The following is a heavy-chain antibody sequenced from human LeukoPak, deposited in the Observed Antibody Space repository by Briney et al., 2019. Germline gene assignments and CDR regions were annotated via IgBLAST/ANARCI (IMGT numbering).Heavy chain of an antibody. Sequence: GGSLRLSCAVSGFTFDDYAMHWVRQAPGKGLEWVSGISWNSGSIGYADSVKGRFTISRDNAKNSLFLQMNSLRAEDTALYYCAKVDILTGYYNHGAFDIWGQGTMVTVSS. CDR3: AKVDILTGYYNHGAFDI. CDR2: ISWNSGSI. J-gene: IGHJ3*02. CDR1: GFTFDDYA. D-gene: IGHD3-9*01. V-gene: IGHV3-9*01.